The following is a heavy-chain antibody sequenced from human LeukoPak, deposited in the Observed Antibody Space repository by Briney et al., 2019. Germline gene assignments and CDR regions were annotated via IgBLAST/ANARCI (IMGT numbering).Heavy chain of an antibody. V-gene: IGHV4-39*01. CDR1: GGSISSSSYY. D-gene: IGHD2-2*01. Sequence: SETLSLTCTVSGGSISSSSYYWGWIRQPPGKGLEWIGSIYYSGSTYYNPSLKSRVTISVDTSKNQFSLKLSSVTAADTAVYYCARQGYYTPGTSGGVVPADSREVWGQGTTVTVSS. J-gene: IGHJ6*02. CDR3: ARQGYYTPGTSGGVVPADSREV. CDR2: IYYSGST.